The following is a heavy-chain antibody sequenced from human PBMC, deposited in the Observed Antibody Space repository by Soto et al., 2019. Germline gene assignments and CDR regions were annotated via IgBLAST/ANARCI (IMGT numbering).Heavy chain of an antibody. V-gene: IGHV4-31*03. Sequence: SETLSLTCSVSSDSMNSGGYYWSWIRQHPGQGLDWIGYIYSNVDTYSNPSLKSRVTISVDTSKNQFSLILTSVTAEDTAVYYCATRGGSSSGYYYYAMDVWGQGTTVTVSS. D-gene: IGHD6-6*01. CDR2: IYSNVDT. J-gene: IGHJ6*02. CDR1: SDSMNSGGYY. CDR3: ATRGGSSSGYYYYAMDV.